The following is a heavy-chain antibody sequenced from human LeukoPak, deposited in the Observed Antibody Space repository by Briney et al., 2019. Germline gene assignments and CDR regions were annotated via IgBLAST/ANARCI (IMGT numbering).Heavy chain of an antibody. CDR1: GFTFSTHA. CDR2: ISGDVQTT. V-gene: IGHV3-23*01. J-gene: IGHJ2*01. Sequence: PGGSLRLSCEASGFTFSTHAMNWIRQTPGKGLEWLSVISGDVQTTTYASSVKGRFTISRDNSKNTPYLEMNSLRVEDTAIYYCAKDGYYSSANHFARLHFDLWGRGTRVTVSS. D-gene: IGHD3-3*01. CDR3: AKDGYYSSANHFARLHFDL.